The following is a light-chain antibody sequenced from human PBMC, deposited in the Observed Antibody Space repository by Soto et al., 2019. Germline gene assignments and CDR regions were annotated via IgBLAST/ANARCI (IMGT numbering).Light chain of an antibody. CDR1: QSVSGW. Sequence: DIQMTQSPSTLSASVGDPVTVTWRASQSVSGWLAWYQQKPGEAPKLLIYDASALPRGVPSRFSGSGYGTKFNLTIASLQTDDFATYYCQQYETFSGTFGPGTKVDIK. CDR3: QQYETFSGT. CDR2: DAS. J-gene: IGKJ1*01. V-gene: IGKV1-5*01.